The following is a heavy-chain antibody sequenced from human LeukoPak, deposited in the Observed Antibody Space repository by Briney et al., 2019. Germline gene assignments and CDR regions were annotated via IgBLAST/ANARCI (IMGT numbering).Heavy chain of an antibody. CDR3: ARGPDWPTVVTPLDY. J-gene: IGHJ4*02. CDR1: GGSISSSSYY. V-gene: IGHV4-39*01. Sequence: SETLSLTCTVSGGSISSSSYYWGWIRQPPGKGLEWIGSIYYSGSTYYNPSLKSRVTISVDTSKNQFSLKLSSVTAADTAVYYCARGPDWPTVVTPLDYWGQGTLVTVSS. D-gene: IGHD4-23*01. CDR2: IYYSGST.